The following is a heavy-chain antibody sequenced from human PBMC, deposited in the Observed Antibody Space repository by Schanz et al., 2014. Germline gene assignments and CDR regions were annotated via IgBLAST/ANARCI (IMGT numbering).Heavy chain of an antibody. Sequence: QVQLVQSGPEVKKPGASVRVSCQASGYTFVGYYIHWLRQAPGQGLEWMGWINPDRGDTNYVQSFQGRVTMTRDTSIPTAYMDLRRLTSDDTAVYYCARVYRWQHILGHFDSWGQGSLVTVSS. D-gene: IGHD6-13*01. CDR1: GYTFVGYY. J-gene: IGHJ4*02. CDR2: INPDRGDT. CDR3: ARVYRWQHILGHFDS. V-gene: IGHV1-2*02.